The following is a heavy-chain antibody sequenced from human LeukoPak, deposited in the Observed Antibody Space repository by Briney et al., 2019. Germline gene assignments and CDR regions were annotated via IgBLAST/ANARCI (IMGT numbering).Heavy chain of an antibody. V-gene: IGHV4-31*03. J-gene: IGHJ4*02. CDR3: ARAKYSSGWYLDY. D-gene: IGHD6-19*01. CDR2: IHYSGST. Sequence: PSETVSLTCTVSGDSISSGDYYWTWIRQHPGKGLEWIGYIHYSGSTYYNPSLKSRVTISVDTSKNQFSLKVSSVTAADTAVYYCARAKYSSGWYLDYWGQGTLVTVSS. CDR1: GDSISSGDYY.